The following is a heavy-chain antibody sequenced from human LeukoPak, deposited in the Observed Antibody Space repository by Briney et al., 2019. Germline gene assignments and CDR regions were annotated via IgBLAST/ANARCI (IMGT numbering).Heavy chain of an antibody. CDR3: ARVGEYSSPGGYYYMDV. J-gene: IGHJ6*03. Sequence: ETLSLTCTVSGGSISSYYWSWIRQPPGKGLEWIGYIYYSGSTNYNPSLKSRVTISVDTSKNQFSLKLSSVTAADTAVYYCARVGEYSSPGGYYYMDVWGKGTTVTVSS. CDR2: IYYSGST. V-gene: IGHV4-59*01. D-gene: IGHD6-6*01. CDR1: GGSISSYY.